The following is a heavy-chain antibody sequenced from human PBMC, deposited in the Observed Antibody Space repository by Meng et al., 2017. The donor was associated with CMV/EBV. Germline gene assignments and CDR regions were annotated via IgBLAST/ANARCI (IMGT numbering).Heavy chain of an antibody. J-gene: IGHJ4*02. CDR3: TDTGALTPN. Sequence: GGSLRLSCATSGFTFSNAWMIWVRQAPGEGLEWVGRIRSEVDGGTTDYAAPVNGRFTISRDDSRKTLYLQMSRLKTEDTGVYYCTDTGALTPNWGQGTLVTVSS. D-gene: IGHD1-14*01. V-gene: IGHV3-15*01. CDR2: IRSEVDGGTT. CDR1: GFTFSNAW.